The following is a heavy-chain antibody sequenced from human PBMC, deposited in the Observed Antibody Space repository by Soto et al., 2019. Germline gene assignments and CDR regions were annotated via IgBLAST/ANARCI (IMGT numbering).Heavy chain of an antibody. CDR3: ARDLAITMVRGGMKF. CDR2: ISGSGGST. CDR1: GFTFSSYA. D-gene: IGHD3-10*01. Sequence: GGSLRLSCAASGFTFSSYAMSWVRQAPGKGLEWVSAISGSGGSTYYADSVKGRFTISRDNSKNSLYLQMNRLRAEDTAVYYCARDLAITMVRGGMKFWGKGTLVTVSS. V-gene: IGHV3-23*01. J-gene: IGHJ4*02.